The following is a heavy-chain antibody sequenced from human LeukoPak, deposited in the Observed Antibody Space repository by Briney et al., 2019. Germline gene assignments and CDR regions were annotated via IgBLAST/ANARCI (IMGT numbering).Heavy chain of an antibody. CDR2: IKQDGSGK. J-gene: IGHJ6*02. Sequence: GGSLRLSCTASGFTFSSYWMSWVRQAPGKGLEWVANIKQDGSGKYYVDSVKGRFTISRDNAKNSLSLQMNSLRAEDTAVYYCARGLMVRGAPWYYYGMDVWGQGTTVTVSS. V-gene: IGHV3-7*01. CDR3: ARGLMVRGAPWYYYGMDV. CDR1: GFTFSSYW. D-gene: IGHD3-10*01.